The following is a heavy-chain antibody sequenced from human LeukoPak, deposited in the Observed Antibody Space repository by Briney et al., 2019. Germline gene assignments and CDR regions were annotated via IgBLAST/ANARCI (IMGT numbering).Heavy chain of an antibody. J-gene: IGHJ4*02. V-gene: IGHV3-30*01. CDR2: VSSHGNDG. Sequence: PGGSLRLSCAASGFTFSSYVMHWVRQAPGKGLEWVAVVSSHGNDGYYADSVKGRFTISRDNSKNTLYLQIDSLRAEDTAIYYCTRDAYNFNDFDYWGQGTLVTVSS. CDR1: GFTFSSYV. D-gene: IGHD5-24*01. CDR3: TRDAYNFNDFDY.